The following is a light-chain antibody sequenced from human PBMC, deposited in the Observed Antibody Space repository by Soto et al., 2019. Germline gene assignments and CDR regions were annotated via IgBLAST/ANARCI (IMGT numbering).Light chain of an antibody. CDR2: DTY. J-gene: IGKJ2*01. CDR3: QQYDNSQYT. CDR1: QSVSSSY. Sequence: EVVLTLSPGTLSLSPGERATLSCRASQSVSSSYLAWYQQKPGQAPRLLIYDTYSRATGIPDRFSGSGSGTDFTLTITRLEPEDFAVYYCQQYDNSQYTFGQGTKLEIK. V-gene: IGKV3-20*01.